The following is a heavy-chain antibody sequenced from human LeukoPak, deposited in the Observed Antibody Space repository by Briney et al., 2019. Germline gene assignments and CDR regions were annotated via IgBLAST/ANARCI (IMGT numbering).Heavy chain of an antibody. J-gene: IGHJ4*02. CDR2: IYYSGST. CDR1: GYSISSGFY. V-gene: IGHV4-38-2*02. CDR3: ARSKSHRGYYFDY. D-gene: IGHD3-10*01. Sequence: SDTLSLTCTVSGYSISSGFYWGWIRQPPGKGLEWIASIYYSGSTNYNPSLKSRVTISVDTSKNQFSLKLSPVTAADTAVYYCARSKSHRGYYFDYWGQGTLVTVSS.